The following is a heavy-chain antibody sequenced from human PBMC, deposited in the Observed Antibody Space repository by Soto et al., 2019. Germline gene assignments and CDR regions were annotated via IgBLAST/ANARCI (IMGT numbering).Heavy chain of an antibody. D-gene: IGHD3-10*01. CDR1: GFTVSNNY. V-gene: IGHV3-53*01. Sequence: EVQLVESGGGLIQPGGSLRLSCAVSGFTVSNNYMSWVRQAPGKGLEGVSVIYSGGYTAYGDSVKGRFTISRDNSKNNLYIQRKSLGGADAAVYYGATERGGGGYWGQGTLVTVSS. CDR2: IYSGGYT. J-gene: IGHJ4*02. CDR3: ATERGGGGY.